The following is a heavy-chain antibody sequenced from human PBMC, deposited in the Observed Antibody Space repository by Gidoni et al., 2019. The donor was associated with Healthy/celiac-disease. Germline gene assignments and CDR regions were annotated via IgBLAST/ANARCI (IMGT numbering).Heavy chain of an antibody. Sequence: EVQLLESGGGLVQPGGSLRLSWAASGFTVSSYAMSWVRQAPGKGLEWVSAISGSGGSTYYADSVKGRFTISRDNSKNTLYLQMNSLRAEDTAVYYCANSYCSSTSCYIFDYWGQGTLVTVSS. CDR2: ISGSGGST. D-gene: IGHD2-2*02. CDR3: ANSYCSSTSCYIFDY. V-gene: IGHV3-23*01. J-gene: IGHJ4*02. CDR1: GFTVSSYA.